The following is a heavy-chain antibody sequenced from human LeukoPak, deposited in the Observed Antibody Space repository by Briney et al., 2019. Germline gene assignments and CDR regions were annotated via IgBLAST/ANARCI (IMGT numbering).Heavy chain of an antibody. CDR1: GFTVSSNS. Sequence: GGSLRLSCAASGFTVSSNSMNWVRQAPGKGLEWVSVIYSGGSSSYADSVKGRFTISRDSSQKILNLQMKNLRVEDTAIYYCARGSTYDFWSGDALDVWGQGTMVTVSS. V-gene: IGHV3-53*01. CDR2: IYSGGSS. J-gene: IGHJ3*01. D-gene: IGHD3-3*01. CDR3: ARGSTYDFWSGDALDV.